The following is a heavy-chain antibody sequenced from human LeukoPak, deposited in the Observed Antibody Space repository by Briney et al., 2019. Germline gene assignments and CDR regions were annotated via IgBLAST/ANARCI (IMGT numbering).Heavy chain of an antibody. CDR3: ARDRYCSTNSCYRGGYNWFDP. J-gene: IGHJ5*02. Sequence: ASVKVSCKASGYTFTSYDIHWVRQATGQGLEWMGWMNPNSGNTGYAQKFQGRVTITRNTSISTAYMELSSLRSEDTAVYYCARDRYCSTNSCYRGGYNWFDPWGQGTLVTVSS. D-gene: IGHD2-2*02. CDR1: GYTFTSYD. V-gene: IGHV1-8*03. CDR2: MNPNSGNT.